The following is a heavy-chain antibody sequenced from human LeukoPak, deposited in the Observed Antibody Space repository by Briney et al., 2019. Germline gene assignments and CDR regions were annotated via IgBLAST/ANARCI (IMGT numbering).Heavy chain of an antibody. Sequence: ASVKVSCKASGGTFSSYAISWVRQAPGQGLEWMGGIITIFGTAKYAQKFQGRVTITADESTSTAYMELSRLRSDDTAVYYCASGDDYGDYVIWGQGTMVTVSS. D-gene: IGHD4-17*01. V-gene: IGHV1-69*13. CDR3: ASGDDYGDYVI. J-gene: IGHJ3*02. CDR2: IITIFGTA. CDR1: GGTFSSYA.